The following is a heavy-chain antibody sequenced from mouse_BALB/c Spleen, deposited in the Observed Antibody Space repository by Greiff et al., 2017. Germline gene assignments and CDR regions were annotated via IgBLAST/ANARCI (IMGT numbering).Heavy chain of an antibody. D-gene: IGHD1-1*01. CDR2: ISSGGST. CDR3: ARGPNYGSSYANWYFDV. V-gene: IGHV5-6-5*01. J-gene: IGHJ1*01. CDR1: GFTFSSYA. Sequence: EVKLQESGGGLVKPGGSLKLSCAASGFTFSSYAMSWVRQTPEKRLEWVASISSGGSTYYPDSVKGRFTISRDNARNILYLQMSSLRSEDTAMYYCARGPNYGSSYANWYFDVWGAGTTVTVSS.